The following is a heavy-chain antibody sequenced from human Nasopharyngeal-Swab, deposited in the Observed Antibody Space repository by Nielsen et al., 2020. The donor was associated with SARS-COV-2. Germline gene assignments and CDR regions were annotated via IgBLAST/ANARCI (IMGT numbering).Heavy chain of an antibody. CDR3: AGHPEDFDY. V-gene: IGHV4-34*01. CDR2: MKPTGRT. CDR1: CGSLLYYL. Sequence: SPTLSLTCVVSCGSLLYYLWRWLRPPPRKGLEWIGEMKPTGRTNYNPSLKSRITISVDTSKNQFLLKLSSVTAADTAVYYFAGHPEDFDYWGQGTLVTVSS. J-gene: IGHJ4*02.